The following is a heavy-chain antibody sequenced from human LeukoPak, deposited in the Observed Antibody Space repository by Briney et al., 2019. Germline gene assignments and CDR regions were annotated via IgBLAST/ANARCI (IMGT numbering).Heavy chain of an antibody. CDR1: GGSISSGSYY. J-gene: IGHJ4*02. D-gene: IGHD3-22*01. CDR2: IYTSGST. V-gene: IGHV4-61*02. CDR3: ARSGYYYHFDY. Sequence: PSETLSLTCTVSGGSISSGSYYWSWIRQPAGKGLEWIGRIYTSGSTNYNPSLKSRVTISVDTAKNQLSLKLSSVTAADTAVYYCARSGYYYHFDYGGQGTLVTVSS.